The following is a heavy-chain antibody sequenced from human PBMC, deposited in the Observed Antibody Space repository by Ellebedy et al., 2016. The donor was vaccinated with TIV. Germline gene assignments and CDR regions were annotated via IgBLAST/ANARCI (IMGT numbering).Heavy chain of an antibody. CDR1: GASISSSNW. V-gene: IGHV4-4*02. CDR2: IWHSGST. CDR3: ARGPGRVLTGYYKRYYGMDV. Sequence: MPSETLSLTCAVAGASISSSNWWSWVRQPPGKGLEWIGEIWHSGSTNYNPSIKSRVSMSVDKSKNQFSLKLTSVTAADTAVYYCARGPGRVLTGYYKRYYGMDVWGQGTTVTVSS. J-gene: IGHJ6*02. D-gene: IGHD3-9*01.